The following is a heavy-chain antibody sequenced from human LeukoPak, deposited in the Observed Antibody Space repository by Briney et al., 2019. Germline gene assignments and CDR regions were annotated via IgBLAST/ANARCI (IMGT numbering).Heavy chain of an antibody. V-gene: IGHV3-23*01. J-gene: IGHJ6*04. D-gene: IGHD2-21*02. CDR3: ARALTFYGMDV. CDR2: ISGSGVSI. Sequence: GASLRLSCAASGFTFSSYSMSWVRQAPGKGLEWVSSISGSGVSIYYADSVKGRFTISRDNSKNTLYLQMNSLRAEDTAVYYCARALTFYGMDVWGKGTTVTVSS. CDR1: GFTFSSYS.